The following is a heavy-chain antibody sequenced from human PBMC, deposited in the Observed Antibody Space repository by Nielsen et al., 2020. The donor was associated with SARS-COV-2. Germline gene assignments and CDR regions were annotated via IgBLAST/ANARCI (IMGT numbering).Heavy chain of an antibody. Sequence: GGSLRLSCAASGFTFSSYSMNGVRQAPGKGLEWVSSISSSSSYIYYADSVKGRFTISRDNAKNSLYLQMNSLRAEDTAVYYCARALRGGTWYGMDVWGQGTTVTVSS. J-gene: IGHJ6*02. CDR2: ISSSSSYI. V-gene: IGHV3-21*01. CDR3: ARALRGGTWYGMDV. CDR1: GFTFSSYS. D-gene: IGHD2-15*01.